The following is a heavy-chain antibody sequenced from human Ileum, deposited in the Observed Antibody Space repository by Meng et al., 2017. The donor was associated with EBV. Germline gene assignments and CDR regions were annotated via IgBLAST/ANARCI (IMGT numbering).Heavy chain of an antibody. Sequence: QMLTHQWCAGVLKPSETLSLSCACYGVSFSGYYWSCIRRPPGTGLEWIGEINHSGSTNYNPSLKSRVTISVDTSKNQFSLKLSSVTAADTAVYHCARGRGYGDYGSLYGGQGTLVTVSS. J-gene: IGHJ4*02. CDR3: ARGRGYGDYGSLY. CDR1: GVSFSGYY. D-gene: IGHD4-17*01. CDR2: INHSGST. V-gene: IGHV4-34*01.